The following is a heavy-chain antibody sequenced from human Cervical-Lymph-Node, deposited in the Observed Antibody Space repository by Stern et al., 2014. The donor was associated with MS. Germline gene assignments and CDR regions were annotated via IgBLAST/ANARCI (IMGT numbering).Heavy chain of an antibody. D-gene: IGHD4-17*01. Sequence: QLVETGGGLVKPGGSLRLSCGASGFTFRTYTMTWVRQAPGRGLEWVSSISSSSSDIYYADSMRDRFTISRHYAKNSLYLQMSSLRSEDTAVYYCARDRGTTVTTFGFDYWVQGTLVTLSS. J-gene: IGHJ4*02. V-gene: IGHV3-21*01. CDR1: GFTFRTYT. CDR2: ISSSSSDI. CDR3: ARDRGTTVTTFGFDY.